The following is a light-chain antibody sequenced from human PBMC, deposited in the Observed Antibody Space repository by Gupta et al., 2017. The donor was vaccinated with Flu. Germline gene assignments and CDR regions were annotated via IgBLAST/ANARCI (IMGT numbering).Light chain of an antibody. CDR3: ATWDDSLTGHYV. CDR2: ANS. Sequence: STNIGSNSVNWYLQVPVTAPKLLIYANSEQPSGVPARFSGSKSGTSASLAIIGLQSEDEADYYCATWDDSLTGHYVFGSGTTVTVL. CDR1: STNIGSNS. J-gene: IGLJ1*01. V-gene: IGLV1-44*01.